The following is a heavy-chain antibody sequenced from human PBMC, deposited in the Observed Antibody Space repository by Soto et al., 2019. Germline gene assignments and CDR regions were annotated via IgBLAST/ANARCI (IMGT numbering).Heavy chain of an antibody. Sequence: ASVKVSCKASGYSFATYAIHWVRQAPGQGLEWMGWINPATGNTEYSDKFQDRVTFTRDTSATTAYMELRGLRSEDTAVYYCARRYKSAGWLEPWGQATLVTVSS. CDR3: ARRYKSAGWLEP. J-gene: IGHJ5*02. D-gene: IGHD1-1*01. V-gene: IGHV1-3*01. CDR2: INPATGNT. CDR1: GYSFATYA.